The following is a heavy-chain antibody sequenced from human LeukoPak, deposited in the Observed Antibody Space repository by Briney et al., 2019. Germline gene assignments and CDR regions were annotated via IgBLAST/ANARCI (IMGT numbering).Heavy chain of an antibody. CDR2: INPSGGST. D-gene: IGHD2-15*01. CDR3: ARASLGGYCSGGSCGIGIDY. Sequence: ASVKVSCKASGYTFTSYYMHWVRQAPGQGLEWMGIINPSGGSTSYAQKFQGRVTMTRDMSTSTVYMELSSLRSEDTAVYYCARASLGGYCSGGSCGIGIDYWGQGTLVTVSS. J-gene: IGHJ4*02. V-gene: IGHV1-46*01. CDR1: GYTFTSYY.